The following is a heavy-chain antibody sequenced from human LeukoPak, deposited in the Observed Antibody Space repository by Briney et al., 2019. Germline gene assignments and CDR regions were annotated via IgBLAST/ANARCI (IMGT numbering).Heavy chain of an antibody. D-gene: IGHD3-10*01. Sequence: VGSLRLSCAPSGFTFSSYEMNWVRQAPGKGLEWVSYISSSGSTIYYADSVKGRFTISRDNSKNTLYLQMNSLRAEDTAVYYCAKPRVPIVRGVIGPLWDYWGPGTMVTVSS. V-gene: IGHV3-48*03. CDR3: AKPRVPIVRGVIGPLWDY. J-gene: IGHJ4*02. CDR2: ISSSGSTI. CDR1: GFTFSSYE.